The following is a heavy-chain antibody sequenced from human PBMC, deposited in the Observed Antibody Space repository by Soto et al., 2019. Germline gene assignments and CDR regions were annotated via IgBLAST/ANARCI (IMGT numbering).Heavy chain of an antibody. CDR2: IYWNDDK. J-gene: IGHJ4*02. CDR3: AHSPSLTIFGVVPPKRNFDY. CDR1: GFSLITSGVG. D-gene: IGHD3-3*01. V-gene: IGHV2-5*01. Sequence: CGRTLGNPAPTLPLTCTFSGFSLITSGVGVGWTSNSPGSQLGWLALIYWNDDKRYSPSLESRLTITKDTSKNQVVLTMTNMEPVDTATYYCAHSPSLTIFGVVPPKRNFDYWGQGTMVTVSS.